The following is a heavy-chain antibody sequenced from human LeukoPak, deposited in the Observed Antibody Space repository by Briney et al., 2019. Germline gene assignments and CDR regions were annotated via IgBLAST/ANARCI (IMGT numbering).Heavy chain of an antibody. J-gene: IGHJ4*02. V-gene: IGHV3-48*03. Sequence: EGSLRLSCAASGFTFSSYEMNWVRQAPGKGLEWVSYISSSGSTIYYADSVKGRFTISRDNAKNSLYLQMNSLRAEDTAIYYCARDSGCSGGSCYPYYDYWGQGTLVTVSS. CDR1: GFTFSSYE. D-gene: IGHD2-15*01. CDR3: ARDSGCSGGSCYPYYDY. CDR2: ISSSGSTI.